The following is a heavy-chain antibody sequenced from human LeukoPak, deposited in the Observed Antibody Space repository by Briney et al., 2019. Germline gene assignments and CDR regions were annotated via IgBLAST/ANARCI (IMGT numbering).Heavy chain of an antibody. D-gene: IGHD3-3*01. V-gene: IGHV3-30*01. Sequence: GGSLRLPCAASGFTFSRYPMQWARQAPGKGVEWVAVISYDGSNKYYADSVKGRFTISRDNSKNTLYLQMNSLRAEDTAVYYCARSCPSRRGMFGVVTAIRDYYYYYMDVWGKGTTVTVSS. CDR2: ISYDGSNK. J-gene: IGHJ6*03. CDR3: ARSCPSRRGMFGVVTAIRDYYYYYMDV. CDR1: GFTFSRYP.